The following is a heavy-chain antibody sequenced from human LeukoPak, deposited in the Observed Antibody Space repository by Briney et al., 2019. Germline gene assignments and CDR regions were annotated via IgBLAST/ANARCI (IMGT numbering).Heavy chain of an antibody. J-gene: IGHJ5*02. V-gene: IGHV3-66*01. Sequence: PGGSLRLSCDASGFTFSSNTMIWVRQAPGMGPEWVSVFEAGGRTKYADAVKGRFTISRDNSRNTLYLQMHSLRAEDTALYFCVRGGFGRWGQGTLVTVTS. CDR1: GFTFSSNT. CDR3: VRGGFGR. CDR2: FEAGGRT.